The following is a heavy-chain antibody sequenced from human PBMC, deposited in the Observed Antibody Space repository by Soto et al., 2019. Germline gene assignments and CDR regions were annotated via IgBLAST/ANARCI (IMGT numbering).Heavy chain of an antibody. D-gene: IGHD2-15*01. CDR2: IYYSGST. Sequence: QVQLQESGPGLVKPSQTLSLTCTVSGGSISSGGYYSSWIRQHPGKGLEWIEYIYYSGSTYYNPSLKSPVTISVDTSKNQFSLKLSSVTAADTAVYYCARTAAGGCSGGSCYSGPFDYWGQGTLVTVSS. V-gene: IGHV4-31*01. J-gene: IGHJ4*02. CDR3: ARTAAGGCSGGSCYSGPFDY. CDR1: GGSISSGGYY.